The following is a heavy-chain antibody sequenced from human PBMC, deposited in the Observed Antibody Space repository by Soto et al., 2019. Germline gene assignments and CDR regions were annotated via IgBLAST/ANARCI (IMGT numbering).Heavy chain of an antibody. D-gene: IGHD3-3*01. CDR3: ARGIMGDFWSGFVLVGQAPGYYYYMDV. CDR2: MNPNSGNT. J-gene: IGHJ6*03. CDR1: GYTFTSYD. V-gene: IGHV1-8*01. Sequence: GASVKVSCKASGYTFTSYDSNWVRQATGQGLEWMGWMNPNSGNTGYAQKFQGRVTMTRNTSISTAYMELSSLRSEDTAVYYCARGIMGDFWSGFVLVGQAPGYYYYMDVWGKGTTVTVSS.